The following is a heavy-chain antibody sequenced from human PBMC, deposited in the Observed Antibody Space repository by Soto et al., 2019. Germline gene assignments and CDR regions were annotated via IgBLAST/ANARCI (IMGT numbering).Heavy chain of an antibody. CDR3: AREGNYGNHHDGFDI. D-gene: IGHD1-7*01. CDR1: GFTFSSYW. Sequence: GGSLRLSCAASGFTFSSYWMHWVRQAPGKGLVWVSRVNSDVSSTNYADSVRGRFTISRDNAKDTLYLQMNSLRAEDTAVYYCAREGNYGNHHDGFDIWGQGTMVTGSS. CDR2: VNSDVSST. J-gene: IGHJ3*02. V-gene: IGHV3-74*01.